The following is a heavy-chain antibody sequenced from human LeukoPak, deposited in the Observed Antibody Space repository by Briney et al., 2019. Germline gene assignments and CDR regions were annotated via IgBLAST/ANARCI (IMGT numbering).Heavy chain of an antibody. Sequence: PGGSLRLSCAASGFTFSSYGMHWVRQAPGKGLEWVAFIRYDGSNKYYADSVKGRFTISRDNSKNTLYLQMNSLRAEDTAVYYCARDRPPYSSSWYGWFDPWGQGTLVTVSS. V-gene: IGHV3-30*02. D-gene: IGHD6-13*01. CDR1: GFTFSSYG. CDR2: IRYDGSNK. CDR3: ARDRPPYSSSWYGWFDP. J-gene: IGHJ5*02.